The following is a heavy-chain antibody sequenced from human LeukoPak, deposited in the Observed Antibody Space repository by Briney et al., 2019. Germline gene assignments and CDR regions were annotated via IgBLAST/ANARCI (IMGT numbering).Heavy chain of an antibody. J-gene: IGHJ4*02. D-gene: IGHD3-9*01. CDR2: VSAWNGNT. V-gene: IGHV1-18*01. Sequence: ASVKVSCKPSGYDFTRFGITWVRQAPGQGLEWMGWVSAWNGNTKYGQNFQGRVSMTRDTSTSTVYMDLRSLRSDDTAVYYCARTGHYQFDSWGQGTLVTVSS. CDR3: ARTGHYQFDS. CDR1: GYDFTRFG.